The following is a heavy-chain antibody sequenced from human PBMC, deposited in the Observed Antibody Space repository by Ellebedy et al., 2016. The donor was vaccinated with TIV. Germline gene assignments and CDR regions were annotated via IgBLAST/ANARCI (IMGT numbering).Heavy chain of an antibody. CDR1: GFTFSSYA. V-gene: IGHV3-30*04. J-gene: IGHJ6*02. CDR3: ARRDGRWDPLFTYMDV. CDR2: ISYDGSNK. D-gene: IGHD4-23*01. Sequence: GESLKISXAASGFTFSSYAMHWVRQAPGKGLEWVAVISYDGSNKYYADSVKGRFTISRDNSKNTLYLQMNSLRAEDTAVYYCARRDGRWDPLFTYMDVWGQGTTVTVSS.